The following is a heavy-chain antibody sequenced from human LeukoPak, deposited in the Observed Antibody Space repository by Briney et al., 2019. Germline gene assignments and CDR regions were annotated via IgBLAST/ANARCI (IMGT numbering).Heavy chain of an antibody. V-gene: IGHV3-9*01. D-gene: IGHD2-21*02. CDR2: ITWNSDII. J-gene: IGHJ6*02. CDR3: AKVYYSALTAYSYYYYAVDV. CDR1: GFSFEDYV. Sequence: GGSLRLSCAASGFSFEDYVMHWVRQAPGKGLEWVSGITWNSDIIGYADSVKGRFTISRDNAKNSLYLQMNSLRPEDTALYYCAKVYYSALTAYSYYYYAVDVWGQGTTVTVSS.